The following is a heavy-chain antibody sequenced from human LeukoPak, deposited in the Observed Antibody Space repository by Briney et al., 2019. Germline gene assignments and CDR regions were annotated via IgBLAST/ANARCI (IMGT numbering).Heavy chain of an antibody. V-gene: IGHV4-34*01. CDR2: INHSGST. Sequence: PSETLSLTCAVYGGSFSGYYWSGIRQPPAKGLEWIGEINHSGSTIYNTYLTSPVTISVDTSKNQFSLTLSSVTAAHTAVYYCARAMVVPVVDYYMDVWGKGTTVTVSS. CDR3: ARAMVVPVVDYYMDV. CDR1: GGSFSGYY. J-gene: IGHJ6*03. D-gene: IGHD2-2*01.